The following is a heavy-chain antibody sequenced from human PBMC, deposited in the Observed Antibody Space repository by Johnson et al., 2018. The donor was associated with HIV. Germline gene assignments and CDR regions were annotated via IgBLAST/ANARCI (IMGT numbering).Heavy chain of an antibody. CDR1: GFIFSDYY. CDR3: AREPAHGGGDCYPSDAFDI. J-gene: IGHJ3*02. CDR2: ISSSGGSI. Sequence: QVQLVESGGGLVQPGGSLRLSCAASGFIFSDYYMSWIRQAPGKGLEWVSYISSSGGSIYYADSVKGRFTISRDNAKNSLYLQMNSLRAEDTAVYYCAREPAHGGGDCYPSDAFDIWGQGTMVTVSS. V-gene: IGHV3-11*04. D-gene: IGHD2-21*02.